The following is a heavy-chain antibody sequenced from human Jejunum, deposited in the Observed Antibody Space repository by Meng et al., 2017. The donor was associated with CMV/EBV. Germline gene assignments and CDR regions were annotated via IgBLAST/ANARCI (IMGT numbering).Heavy chain of an antibody. CDR2: TYYRSKWYN. Sequence: AISGDSVSSNSAAWSWIRQSPSRGLEWLGRTYYRSKWYNDYPLSVKSRISIDPDTSKNQFSLQLNSVTAADTAVYFCARDSGVSYWGQGTLVTVSS. V-gene: IGHV6-1*01. D-gene: IGHD5/OR15-5a*01. J-gene: IGHJ4*02. CDR3: ARDSGVSY. CDR1: GDSVSSNSAA.